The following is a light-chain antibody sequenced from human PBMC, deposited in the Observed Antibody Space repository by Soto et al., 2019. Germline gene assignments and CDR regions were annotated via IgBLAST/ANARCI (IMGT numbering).Light chain of an antibody. CDR3: QQYNSYPWT. CDR1: QSISSW. CDR2: DAS. V-gene: IGKV1-5*01. Sequence: IQMTQSPSNVSASVGDRVTMTCRASQSISSWLAWYQQKPGKAPKLLIYDASSLESGVPSRFSGSGSGTEFTLTITSLQPDDFATYYCQQYNSYPWTFGQGTKVDIK. J-gene: IGKJ1*01.